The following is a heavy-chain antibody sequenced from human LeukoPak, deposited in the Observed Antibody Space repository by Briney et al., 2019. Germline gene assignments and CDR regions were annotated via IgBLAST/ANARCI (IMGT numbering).Heavy chain of an antibody. CDR1: GGSISSGDYY. CDR3: ARSLNRGYYYTFDF. J-gene: IGHJ4*02. Sequence: SETLSLTCTVSGGSISSGDYYWSWIRQPPGTGLEWIGYIYYSGSTYYNPSLKSRVTISVDTSKNQFSLRLTSVTAADAAVYYCARSLNRGYYYTFDFWGQGTLVTVSS. CDR2: IYYSGST. V-gene: IGHV4-30-4*01. D-gene: IGHD3-22*01.